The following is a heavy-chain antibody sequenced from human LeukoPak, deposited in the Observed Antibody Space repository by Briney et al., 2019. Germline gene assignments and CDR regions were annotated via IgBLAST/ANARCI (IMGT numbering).Heavy chain of an antibody. CDR3: ARDRIQLWYPSGMDV. V-gene: IGHV3-30*03. J-gene: IGHJ6*02. CDR2: ISYDGSNK. Sequence: SGGSLRLSCAASGFTFSSYSMNWVRQAPGKGLEWVAVISYDGSNKYYADSVKGRFTISRDNSKNTLYLQMNSLRAEDTAVYYCARDRIQLWYPSGMDVWGQGTTVTVSS. D-gene: IGHD5-18*01. CDR1: GFTFSSYS.